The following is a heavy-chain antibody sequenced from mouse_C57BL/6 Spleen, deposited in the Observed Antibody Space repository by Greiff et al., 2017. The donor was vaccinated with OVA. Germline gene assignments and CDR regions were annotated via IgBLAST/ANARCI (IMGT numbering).Heavy chain of an antibody. Sequence: EVKVVESGGGLVKPGGSLKLSCAASGFTFSDYGMHWVRQAPEKGLEWVAYISSGSSTIYYADTVKGRFTISRDNAKNTLFLQMTSLRSEDTAMYYCARGTTGTFDYWGQGTTLTVSS. CDR3: ARGTTGTFDY. D-gene: IGHD4-1*02. CDR1: GFTFSDYG. V-gene: IGHV5-17*01. CDR2: ISSGSSTI. J-gene: IGHJ2*01.